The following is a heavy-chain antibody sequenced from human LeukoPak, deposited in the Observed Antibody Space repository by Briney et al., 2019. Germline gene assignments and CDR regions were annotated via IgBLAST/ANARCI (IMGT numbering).Heavy chain of an antibody. V-gene: IGHV3-48*03. CDR1: GFTFSSYE. Sequence: GGSLRLSRAASGFTFSSYEMNWVRQAPGKGLEWVLYISSGGSSIYYADSVKGRFTISRDNAKNSLYLQMNSLRAEDTAVYYCARGGWLRSGFDYWGQGTLVTVSS. CDR3: ARGGWLRSGFDY. J-gene: IGHJ4*02. CDR2: ISSGGSSI. D-gene: IGHD5-12*01.